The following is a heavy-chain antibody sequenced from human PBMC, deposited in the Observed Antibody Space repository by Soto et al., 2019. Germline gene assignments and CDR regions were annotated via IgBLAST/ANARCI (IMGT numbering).Heavy chain of an antibody. V-gene: IGHV3-23*01. J-gene: IGHJ4*02. Sequence: GGSLRLSCAASGFKFSNYAMGLVRQAPGKGLEWVSLISATGGGTYYADSVRGRFTISRDNSHNTLYLQVHSLTAEDTAVYYCAKDRRAGGNSAFYFDFWGQGAQVTVSS. CDR3: AKDRRAGGNSAFYFDF. CDR2: ISATGGGT. CDR1: GFKFSNYA. D-gene: IGHD3-16*01.